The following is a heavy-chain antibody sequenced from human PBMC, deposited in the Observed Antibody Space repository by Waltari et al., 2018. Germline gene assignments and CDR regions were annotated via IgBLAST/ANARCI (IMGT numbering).Heavy chain of an antibody. J-gene: IGHJ4*02. CDR1: GFPFDSCP. CDR3: ARERPSRDYDPSGTVN. Sequence: EVPLMESGGALVQPGGSLRLSCSGSGFPFDSCPMNWVRQAPGKGLEWVSYISSTSSTKYYAKSVKARFTISRDNAKNLQYLQMNSLTGEDTGVYYCARERPSRDYDPSGTVNWGQGTLVSVSS. D-gene: IGHD5-12*01. CDR2: ISSTSSTK. V-gene: IGHV3-48*01.